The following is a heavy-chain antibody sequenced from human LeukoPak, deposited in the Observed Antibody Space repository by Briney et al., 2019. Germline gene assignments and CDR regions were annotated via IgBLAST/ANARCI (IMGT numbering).Heavy chain of an antibody. D-gene: IGHD3-22*01. V-gene: IGHV1-69*04. J-gene: IGHJ1*01. CDR1: GGTFISYT. CDR2: IIPILGIA. CDR3: AREGSRYYESSGYQVEYFQH. Sequence: SVKVSCKASGGTFISYTISWVRQAPGQGLEWMGRIIPILGIANYAQKFQGRVTITADKSTSTAYMELSSLRSEDTAVYYCAREGSRYYESSGYQVEYFQHWGQGTLVTVSS.